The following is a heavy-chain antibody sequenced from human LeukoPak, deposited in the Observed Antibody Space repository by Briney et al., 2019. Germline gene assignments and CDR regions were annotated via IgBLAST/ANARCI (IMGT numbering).Heavy chain of an antibody. CDR2: INPNSGGT. CDR3: ARESCSGGSCYFPSDY. Sequence: GASVKVSCKASVYTFTGYYMHWVRQAPGQGLEWMGWINPNSGGTNYAQKFQGRVTMTRDTSISTAYMELSRLRSDDTAVYYCARESCSGGSCYFPSDYWGQGTLVTVSS. D-gene: IGHD2-15*01. J-gene: IGHJ4*02. V-gene: IGHV1-2*02. CDR1: VYTFTGYY.